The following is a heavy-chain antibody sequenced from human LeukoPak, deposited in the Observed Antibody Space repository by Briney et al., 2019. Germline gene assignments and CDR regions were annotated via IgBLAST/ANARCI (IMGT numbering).Heavy chain of an antibody. Sequence: SETLSLTCTVSGGSISSSSYYWGWIRQPPGKGLEWIGSIYYSGSTYYNPSLKSRVTISVDTSKNQFSLKLSSVTAADTAVYYCARAPYYYYMDVWAKGTTVTVSS. CDR2: IYYSGST. CDR3: ARAPYYYYMDV. V-gene: IGHV4-39*01. CDR1: GGSISSSSYY. J-gene: IGHJ6*03.